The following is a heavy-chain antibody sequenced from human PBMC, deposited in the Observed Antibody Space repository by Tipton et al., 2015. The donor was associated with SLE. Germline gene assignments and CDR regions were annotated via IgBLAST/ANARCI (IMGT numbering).Heavy chain of an antibody. J-gene: IGHJ4*02. D-gene: IGHD3-22*01. Sequence: TLSLTCAVYGGSLSGYYWTWIRQPPGKGLEWIGHIYTSGSTNYNPSLKSRVTISVDTSKNQFSLKLSSVTAADTALYYCARGTNYDSSGYYSYWGQGTLVTVSS. CDR1: GGSLSGYY. V-gene: IGHV4-4*08. CDR3: ARGTNYDSSGYYSY. CDR2: IYTSGST.